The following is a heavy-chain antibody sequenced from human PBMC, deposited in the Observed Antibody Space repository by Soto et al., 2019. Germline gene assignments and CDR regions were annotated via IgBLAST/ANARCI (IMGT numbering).Heavy chain of an antibody. J-gene: IGHJ5*02. CDR1: GYTLTELS. V-gene: IGHV1-24*01. Sequence: ASVKVSCKVSGYTLTELSMHWVRQAPGKGLEWMGGFDPEDGETIYAQKFQGRVTMTEDTSTDTAYMELSSLRSEDTAVYYCATQSSGSEGNWFDPWGQGALVTVS. CDR3: ATQSSGSEGNWFDP. D-gene: IGHD6-19*01. CDR2: FDPEDGET.